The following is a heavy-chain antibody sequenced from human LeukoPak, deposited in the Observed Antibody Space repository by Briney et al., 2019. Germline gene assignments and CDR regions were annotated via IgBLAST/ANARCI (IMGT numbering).Heavy chain of an antibody. J-gene: IGHJ4*02. D-gene: IGHD6-19*01. V-gene: IGHV4-34*01. CDR2: INHSGST. CDR3: ARGRGGWGVWLVPFDY. CDR1: GGSFSGYY. Sequence: SETLSLTCAVYGGSFSGYYWSWIRQPPGKGLEWIGEINHSGSTNYNPSLKSRVTISVDTSKNQFSLKLSSVTAADTAVYYCARGRGGWGVWLVPFDYWGQGTLVTVSS.